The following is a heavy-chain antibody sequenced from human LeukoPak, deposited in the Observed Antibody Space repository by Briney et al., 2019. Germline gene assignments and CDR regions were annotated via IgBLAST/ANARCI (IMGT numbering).Heavy chain of an antibody. J-gene: IGHJ6*03. V-gene: IGHV3-21*01. Sequence: GGSLRLSCAASGFSFSSYVMTWVRQAPGKGLEWVSSITGGSSYIYYADSVKGRCTISRDNAKNSLYLQMNSLRAEDTAVYFCARFPAYNNYDYYYYYMDVWGKGTTVTVSS. D-gene: IGHD4-11*01. CDR1: GFSFSSYV. CDR3: ARFPAYNNYDYYYYYMDV. CDR2: ITGGSSYI.